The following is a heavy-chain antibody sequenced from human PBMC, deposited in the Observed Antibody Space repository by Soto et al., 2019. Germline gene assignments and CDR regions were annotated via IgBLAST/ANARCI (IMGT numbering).Heavy chain of an antibody. CDR3: AKQDGSGWYSYYYYGMDV. J-gene: IGHJ6*02. V-gene: IGHV3-30*18. Sequence: QVQLVESGGGVVQPGRSLRLSSAASGFTFSSYGMHWVRQAPGKGLEWVAVISYDGSNKYYADSVKGRFTISRDNSKNTLYLPMNSLRAEDTAVYYCAKQDGSGWYSYYYYGMDVWGQGTTVTVSS. CDR1: GFTFSSYG. D-gene: IGHD6-19*01. CDR2: ISYDGSNK.